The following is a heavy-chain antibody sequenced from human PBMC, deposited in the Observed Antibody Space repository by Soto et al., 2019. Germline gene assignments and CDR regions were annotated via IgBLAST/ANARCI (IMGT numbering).Heavy chain of an antibody. CDR1: GFTFSSYA. Sequence: GGSLRLSCAASGFTFSSYAMHWVRQAPGKGLEWVAVISYDGSNKYYADSVKGRFTISRDNSKNTLYLQMNSLRVEDTAVYYCARDSVLLRSLDYWGQGTLVTVSS. D-gene: IGHD2-15*01. CDR3: ARDSVLLRSLDY. J-gene: IGHJ4*02. V-gene: IGHV3-30-3*01. CDR2: ISYDGSNK.